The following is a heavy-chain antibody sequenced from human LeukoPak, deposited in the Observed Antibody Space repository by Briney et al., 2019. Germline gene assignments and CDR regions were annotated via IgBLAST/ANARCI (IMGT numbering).Heavy chain of an antibody. CDR2: ISYDGSNK. CDR3: AKDRLRLLDY. CDR1: GFTFSSYG. V-gene: IGHV3-30*18. J-gene: IGHJ4*02. Sequence: PGRSLRLSCAASGFTFSSYGMHWVRQAPGKGLEWVAVISYDGSNKYYADSVKGRFTISRDNSKNTLYLQMNSLRAEDTAVYYCAKDRLRLLDYWGQGTLVTVSS. D-gene: IGHD4-17*01.